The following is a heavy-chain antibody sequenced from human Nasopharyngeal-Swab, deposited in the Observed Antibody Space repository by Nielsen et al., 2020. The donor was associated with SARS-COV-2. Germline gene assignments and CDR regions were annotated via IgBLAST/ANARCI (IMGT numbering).Heavy chain of an antibody. CDR3: SKTLGPRSAGAGGLNV. Sequence: RQAPGKGLEWIGDINWAGTTNCSPSLKSRVTISIDTSSNQFSLKLNSVTAADTAVYYCSKTLGPRSAGAGGLNVWGKGTTVTVSS. J-gene: IGHJ6*04. CDR2: INWAGTT. V-gene: IGHV4-34*01. D-gene: IGHD3-16*01.